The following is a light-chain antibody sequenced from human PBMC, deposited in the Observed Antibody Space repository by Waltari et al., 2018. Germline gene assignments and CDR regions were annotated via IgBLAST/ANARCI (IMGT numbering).Light chain of an antibody. CDR1: SGYTSKA. CDR3: QTGGHGTWV. Sequence: QLVLTQSPSASAPLGASVKLTCTLSSGYTSKAIAWLQQQPEKGPRYLMKVNSDGSHIKGDEIPIRFAGSSSGADRYLTISSLQSEDEADYYCQTGGHGTWVFGGGTKLTVL. CDR2: VNSDGSH. V-gene: IGLV4-69*01. J-gene: IGLJ3*02.